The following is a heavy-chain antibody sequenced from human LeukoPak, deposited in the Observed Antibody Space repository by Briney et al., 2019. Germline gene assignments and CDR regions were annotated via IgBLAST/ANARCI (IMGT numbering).Heavy chain of an antibody. D-gene: IGHD6-13*01. Sequence: SETLSPTCAVSGYSISSGYYWGWVRQPPGKGLEWIANIYHSGNTYYNPSLNNRVTISVDTSMNHFSLKLTSVTAADTAVYYCTTLIAAPGSGAPFDYWGQGILVTVSS. CDR3: TTLIAAPGSGAPFDY. CDR2: IYHSGNT. V-gene: IGHV4-38-2*01. J-gene: IGHJ4*02. CDR1: GYSISSGYY.